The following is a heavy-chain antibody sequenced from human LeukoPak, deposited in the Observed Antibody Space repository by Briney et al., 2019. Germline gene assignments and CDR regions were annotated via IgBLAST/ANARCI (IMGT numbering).Heavy chain of an antibody. Sequence: GASVKVSCKAFEGTFSSYAISWVRQAPGQGLEWMGGIIPIFGTANYAQKFQGRVTITADESTSTAYMELSSLRSEDTAVYYCARLNEVPTPPRDAFDIWGQGTMVTVSS. CDR3: ARLNEVPTPPRDAFDI. CDR1: EGTFSSYA. CDR2: IIPIFGTA. J-gene: IGHJ3*02. D-gene: IGHD4/OR15-4a*01. V-gene: IGHV1-69*13.